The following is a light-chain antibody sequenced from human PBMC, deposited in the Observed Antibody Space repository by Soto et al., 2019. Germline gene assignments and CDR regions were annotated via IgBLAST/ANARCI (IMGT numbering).Light chain of an antibody. CDR3: TSYTTSATYV. V-gene: IGLV2-14*01. Sequence: QSALTQPASVSGSPGQSITISCSGSSGDIGGYNFVSWYQLHPGEPPKLLIFEVTKRPSGVSNRFSGSKSGNTASLTISGLQAEDEADYFCTSYTTSATYVFGSGTKLTVL. CDR1: SGDIGGYNF. CDR2: EVT. J-gene: IGLJ1*01.